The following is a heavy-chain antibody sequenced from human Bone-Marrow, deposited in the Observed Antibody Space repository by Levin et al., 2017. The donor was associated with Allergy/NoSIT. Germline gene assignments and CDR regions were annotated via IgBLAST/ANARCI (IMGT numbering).Heavy chain of an antibody. D-gene: IGHD1-14*01. J-gene: IGHJ5*01. Sequence: PSETLSLTCAVYGVSFTDYHWSWIRQPPGQGLEWIGEISHSGDADYIPSLRGRLTISIDTSQNQFSLKLRYLTAADTGVYYWAKEGPVLDSWGQGTLVTVSS. CDR2: ISHSGDA. CDR3: AKEGPVLDS. V-gene: IGHV4-34*01. CDR1: GVSFTDYH.